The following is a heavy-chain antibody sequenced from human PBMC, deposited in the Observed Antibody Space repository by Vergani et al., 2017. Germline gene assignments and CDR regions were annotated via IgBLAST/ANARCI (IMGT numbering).Heavy chain of an antibody. CDR2: MHHRGST. Sequence: QVQLQQWGPGLLKPSETLSLTCAVYGGSLSGYYWSWVRQPPGTGMGWGGEMHHRGSTNYHPSLKSRVTISVDTSKNQFSRKLSSVTAADTAVYYCARDRVAAADGTPYGMDGWGQGTAVTVSS. J-gene: IGHJ6*02. CDR3: ARDRVAAADGTPYGMDG. CDR1: GGSLSGYY. V-gene: IGHV4-34*01. D-gene: IGHD6-13*01.